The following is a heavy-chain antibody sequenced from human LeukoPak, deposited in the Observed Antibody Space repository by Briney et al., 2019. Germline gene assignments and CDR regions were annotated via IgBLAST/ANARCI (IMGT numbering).Heavy chain of an antibody. CDR2: ISAYNGNT. Sequence: GASVKVSCKASGYTFTSYGISWVRQAPGQGLEWMGWISAYNGNTNYAQKLQGRVTMTTDTSTSTAYMELRSLRSDDTAVYYCARVFRSRVVVVPAALDYWGQGTLVTVSS. CDR3: ARVFRSRVVVVPAALDY. D-gene: IGHD2-2*01. CDR1: GYTFTSYG. J-gene: IGHJ4*02. V-gene: IGHV1-18*01.